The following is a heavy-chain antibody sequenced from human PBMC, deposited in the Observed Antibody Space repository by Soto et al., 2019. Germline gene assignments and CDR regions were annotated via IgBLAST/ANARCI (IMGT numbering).Heavy chain of an antibody. Sequence: QVQLQESGPGLVKPSQTLSLTCAVSGGSISSGDYYWNWIRQPPGKGLEWIGYIYYSGSTYYNPSLKSRLTISVDTSKNQCALNLNSVTAADTAVYYCARGWSITGTSKPFDYWGQGTLVTVSS. CDR1: GGSISSGDYY. V-gene: IGHV4-30-4*01. D-gene: IGHD1-20*01. J-gene: IGHJ4*02. CDR2: IYYSGST. CDR3: ARGWSITGTSKPFDY.